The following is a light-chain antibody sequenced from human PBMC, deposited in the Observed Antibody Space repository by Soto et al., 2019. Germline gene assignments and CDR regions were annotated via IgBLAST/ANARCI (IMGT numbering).Light chain of an antibody. J-gene: IGLJ3*02. CDR3: MSFTISVAWV. CDR1: SNDVGGYDY. V-gene: IGLV2-14*01. Sequence: QSALTQPASVSGSPGQSITISCSGTSNDVGGYDYVSWYQQHPGKAPKLLIYEVTVRPSGVSNRFSGSKSGHTASLTISGLQVEDEADYYCMSFTISVAWVFGGRTKLTVL. CDR2: EVT.